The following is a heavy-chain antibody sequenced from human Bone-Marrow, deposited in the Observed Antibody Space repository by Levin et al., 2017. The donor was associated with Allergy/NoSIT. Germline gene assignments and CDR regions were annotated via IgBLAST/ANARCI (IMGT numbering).Heavy chain of an antibody. Sequence: SETLSLTCAVYGGSFSGYYWSWIRQPPGKGLEWIGEINHSGSTNYNPSLKSRVTISVDTSKNQFSLKLSSVTAADTAVYYCARALVLRFLEWLSGDAFDIWGQGTMVTVSS. CDR1: GGSFSGYY. D-gene: IGHD3-3*01. CDR2: INHSGST. J-gene: IGHJ3*02. V-gene: IGHV4-34*01. CDR3: ARALVLRFLEWLSGDAFDI.